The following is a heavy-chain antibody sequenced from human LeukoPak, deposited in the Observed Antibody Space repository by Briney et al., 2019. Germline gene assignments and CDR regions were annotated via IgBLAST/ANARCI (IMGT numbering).Heavy chain of an antibody. CDR3: ARRYCSSSSCLLDY. J-gene: IGHJ4*02. CDR1: GFTFSSYE. Sequence: HAGGSLRLSCTASGFTFSSYEMNWVRQAPGRGLEWRSYINTGGSTIFYTDSLKGRFTISRDNAKKLLYLQMNSLSSEDTAIYYCARRYCSSSSCLLDYWGQGTLVTVSS. CDR2: INTGGSTI. D-gene: IGHD2-2*01. V-gene: IGHV3-48*03.